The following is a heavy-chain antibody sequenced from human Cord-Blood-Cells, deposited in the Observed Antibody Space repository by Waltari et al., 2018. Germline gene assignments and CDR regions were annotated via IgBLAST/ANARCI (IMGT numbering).Heavy chain of an antibody. D-gene: IGHD1-7*01. CDR3: AKAGTKGVNWFDP. CDR1: GFTFSRSS. V-gene: IGHV3-23*01. J-gene: IGHJ5*02. CDR2: ISGSGGST. Sequence: EVQLLESGGGLVQPGGSLRLSCAASGFTFSRSSMRWVRPAPGKGLEWVSAISGSGGSTYYAGSVKGRFTISRDNSKNTLYLQMNSLRAEDTAVYYCAKAGTKGVNWFDPWGQGTLVTVSS.